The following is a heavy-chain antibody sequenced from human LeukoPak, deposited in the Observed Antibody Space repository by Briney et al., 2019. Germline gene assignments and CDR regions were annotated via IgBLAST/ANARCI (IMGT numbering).Heavy chain of an antibody. Sequence: GGSLRLSCAASGFTFSSYAMSWVRQAPDKGLEWVAVIWYDGSNKYYADSVKGRFTISRDNSKNTLYLQMNSLRAEDTAVYYCARAPTAAMTSYYGMDVWGKGTTVTVSS. CDR2: IWYDGSNK. V-gene: IGHV3-33*08. CDR1: GFTFSSYA. J-gene: IGHJ6*04. CDR3: ARAPTAAMTSYYGMDV. D-gene: IGHD2-2*01.